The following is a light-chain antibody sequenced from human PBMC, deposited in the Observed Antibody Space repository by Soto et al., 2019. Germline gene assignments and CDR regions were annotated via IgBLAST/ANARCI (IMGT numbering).Light chain of an antibody. CDR3: QQANSFPLT. J-gene: IGKJ4*01. CDR1: QTISSL. V-gene: IGKV1-5*01. Sequence: DIQLTQSPSTLSGSVGDRVTIACRASQTISSLLAWYQQKPGKAPKLLIFDASSLQSGVPSRFSGSGSGTDFTLTISSLQPEDFATYYCQQANSFPLTFGGGTKVDIK. CDR2: DAS.